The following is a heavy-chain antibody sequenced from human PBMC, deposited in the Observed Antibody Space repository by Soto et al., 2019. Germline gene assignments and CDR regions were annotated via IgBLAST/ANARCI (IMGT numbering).Heavy chain of an antibody. Sequence: GGSLRLSCAASGFTFSSYAMHWVRQAPGKGLEWVAVISYDGSNKYYADSVKGRFTISRDNSKNTLYLQMNSLRAEDTAVYYCVRGSSSWFFDYWGPRPRVTVSS. J-gene: IGHJ4*02. D-gene: IGHD6-13*01. CDR2: ISYDGSNK. CDR3: VRGSSSWFFDY. CDR1: GFTFSSYA. V-gene: IGHV3-30-3*01.